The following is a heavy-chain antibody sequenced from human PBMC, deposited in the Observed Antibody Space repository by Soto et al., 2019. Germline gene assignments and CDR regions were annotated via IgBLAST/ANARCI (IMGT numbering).Heavy chain of an antibody. J-gene: IGHJ4*02. CDR1: GFTVSNNY. CDR2: IYSGGYT. V-gene: IGHV3-53*01. Sequence: EVQLVESGGGLIQPGGSLRLSCAVSGFTVSNNYMSWVRQAPGKGLEGVSVIYSGGYTAYGDSVKGRFTISRDNSKNTLNLKMKSRGPALPAGFYGATTPGGGGYWGQGTLVTVSS. CDR3: ATTPGGGGY. D-gene: IGHD3-10*01.